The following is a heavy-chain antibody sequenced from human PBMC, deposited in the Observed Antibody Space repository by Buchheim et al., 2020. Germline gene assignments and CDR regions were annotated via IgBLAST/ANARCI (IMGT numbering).Heavy chain of an antibody. V-gene: IGHV4-4*02. CDR2: ISSGGRTNY. CDR3: ARGHGAGSSSDWFDP. Sequence: QVQLQESGPGLVKPSGTLSLTCAISGSSISSSLWWSWVRQSPGKGLEWIGEISSGGRTNYNYNPSLGSRVTVSVDKSKNHFSLNLRSVTAADTAVYFCARGHGAGSSSDWFDPWGPEAL. D-gene: IGHD3-10*01. J-gene: IGHJ5*02. CDR1: GSSISSSLW.